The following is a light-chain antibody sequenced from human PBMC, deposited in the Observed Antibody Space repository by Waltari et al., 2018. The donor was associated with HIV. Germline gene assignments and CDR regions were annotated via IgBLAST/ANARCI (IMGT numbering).Light chain of an antibody. CDR1: SSNIGSNT. CDR2: SNK. J-gene: IGLJ1*01. V-gene: IGLV1-44*01. Sequence: QSVLTQPPSASGTPGQRVTISCSGSSSNIGSNTVNWYQQLPGTAPKLLIYSNKQRPQGVPDLFSGSKSGTAASLAISGLESEDEADYYCAAWDDSLNGYVFGTGTKVTVL. CDR3: AAWDDSLNGYV.